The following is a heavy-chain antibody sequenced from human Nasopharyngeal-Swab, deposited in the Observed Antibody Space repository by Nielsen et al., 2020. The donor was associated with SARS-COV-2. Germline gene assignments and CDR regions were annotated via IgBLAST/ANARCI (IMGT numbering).Heavy chain of an antibody. CDR1: GFTFSSYT. Sequence: GESLKISCGASGFTFSSYTMRWVRQAPGRGLEWVSAITCRGDASNYADSVRGRFTISRDNSQSTLYLQMNRLRAEDTAEYFCAKDGVRLNGIDVWGQGTTVTVSS. CDR3: AKDGVRLNGIDV. CDR2: ITCRGDAS. J-gene: IGHJ6*02. V-gene: IGHV3-23*01. D-gene: IGHD3-16*01.